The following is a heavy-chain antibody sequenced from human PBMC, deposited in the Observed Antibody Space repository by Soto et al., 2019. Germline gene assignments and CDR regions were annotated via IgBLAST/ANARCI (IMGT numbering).Heavy chain of an antibody. D-gene: IGHD1-26*01. V-gene: IGHV4-34*01. CDR3: ARRKQPLPDNWFDP. J-gene: IGHJ5*02. CDR1: GGSFSGYY. Sequence: SETLSLTCAVYGGSFSGYYWSWIRQPPGKGLEWIGEINHSGSTNYNPSLKSRVTISFDTSKNQFSLKLSSVTAADTAVYYCARRKQPLPDNWFDPWGQGTLVTVSS. CDR2: INHSGST.